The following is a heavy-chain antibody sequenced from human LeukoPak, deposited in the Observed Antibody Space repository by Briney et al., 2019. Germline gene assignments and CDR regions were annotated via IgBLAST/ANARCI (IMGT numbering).Heavy chain of an antibody. CDR1: GFTFSSYA. V-gene: IGHV3-23*01. Sequence: GGSLRLSCAASGFTFSSYAMSWVRQAPGKGLEWVSAISGSGGSTYYADSVKGRFTISRDNSKNTLYLQMNSLRAEDTAVYYCASIVAATGRPFDYWGQGTLVTVSS. CDR3: ASIVAATGRPFDY. J-gene: IGHJ4*02. D-gene: IGHD1-26*01. CDR2: ISGSGGST.